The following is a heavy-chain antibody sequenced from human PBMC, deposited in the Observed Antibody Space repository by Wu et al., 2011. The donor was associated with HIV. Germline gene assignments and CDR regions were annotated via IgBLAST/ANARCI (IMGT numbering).Heavy chain of an antibody. CDR1: GYTFTTYG. CDR2: ISPYNGDT. Sequence: QVQLVQSGAELKKPGASVRVSCKASGYTFTTYGISWVRQAPGQGLEWMGWISPYNGDTNYAQKFQGRVTMTTDTSTSTAYMDLRSLRSDDTAVYYCAGFLWLQSVDFWGQGPWSPSPQ. V-gene: IGHV1-18*01. D-gene: IGHD5-24*01. J-gene: IGHJ4*02. CDR3: AGFLWLQSVDF.